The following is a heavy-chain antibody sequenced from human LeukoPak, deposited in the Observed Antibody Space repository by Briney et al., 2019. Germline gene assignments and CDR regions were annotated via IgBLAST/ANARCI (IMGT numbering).Heavy chain of an antibody. CDR3: ASGGYCGSTSCYPKWFDP. CDR1: GDSISSGDYL. V-gene: IGHV4-61*08. J-gene: IGHJ5*02. Sequence: SETLSLTCTVSGDSISSGDYLWNWIRQPPGKGLEWIGYISYSGSTNSNPSLKSRVTLSIDTSKNQFSLSLTSVTAADTAVYYCASGGYCGSTSCYPKWFDPWGQGALVTVSS. D-gene: IGHD2-2*01. CDR2: ISYSGST.